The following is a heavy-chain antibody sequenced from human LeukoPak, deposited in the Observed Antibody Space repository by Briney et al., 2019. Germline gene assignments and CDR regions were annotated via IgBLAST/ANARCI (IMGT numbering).Heavy chain of an antibody. CDR2: MNPNSGNT. Sequence: ASVKVSCKASGYTFTSYDINWVRQATGQGLEWMGWMNPNSGNTGYAQKFQGRVTMTRNTSISTAYMELSSLRSEDTAVYYCARDHGGYCSSISCYVPDFDYWGQGTLVTVSS. CDR1: GYTFTSYD. J-gene: IGHJ4*02. V-gene: IGHV1-8*01. D-gene: IGHD2-2*01. CDR3: ARDHGGYCSSISCYVPDFDY.